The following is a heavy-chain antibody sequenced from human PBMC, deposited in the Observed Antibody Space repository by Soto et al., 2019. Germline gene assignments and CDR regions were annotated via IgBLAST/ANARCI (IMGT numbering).Heavy chain of an antibody. V-gene: IGHV3-30*04. CDR3: AREWAVAGIAMFDP. CDR1: GFSFSSYS. D-gene: IGHD6-19*01. Sequence: QVQLVESGGGVVQPGRSLRLSCAASGFSFSSYSIHWVRQAPGKGPEWVAVISYDGANKYYADSVKGRFTISRDNSKNTLWLQMNSLIAEDTAVYYCAREWAVAGIAMFDPWGQGTLVTVSS. J-gene: IGHJ5*02. CDR2: ISYDGANK.